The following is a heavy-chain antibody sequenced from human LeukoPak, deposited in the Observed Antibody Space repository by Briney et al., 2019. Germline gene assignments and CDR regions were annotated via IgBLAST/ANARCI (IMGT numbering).Heavy chain of an antibody. V-gene: IGHV3-7*01. Sequence: GGSLRLSCAASGFAFSTYWMSWVRQAPGKGLEWVANIKQDGSEKYYVDSVKGRFTISRDNAKNSLYLQMNTLRPEDTAVYYCARERQNKDFWSGGDYWGQGTLVTVSS. CDR2: IKQDGSEK. D-gene: IGHD3-3*01. J-gene: IGHJ4*02. CDR3: ARERQNKDFWSGGDY. CDR1: GFAFSTYW.